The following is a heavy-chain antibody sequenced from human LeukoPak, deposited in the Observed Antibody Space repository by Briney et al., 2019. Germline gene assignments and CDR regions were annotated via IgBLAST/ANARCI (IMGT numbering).Heavy chain of an antibody. Sequence: PSQTLSLTCTVSGGSISGNYWDWIPQSPGKGLEWIGYIHYRGKTNYKPSLKSRGSIVVDTSKDQFSLKVSCVNGADMAVYYCASLIATPGTTDFDYWGKETLVTVSS. CDR3: ASLIATPGTTDFDY. D-gene: IGHD1-7*01. V-gene: IGHV4-59*01. CDR1: GGSISGNY. J-gene: IGHJ4*02. CDR2: IHYRGKT.